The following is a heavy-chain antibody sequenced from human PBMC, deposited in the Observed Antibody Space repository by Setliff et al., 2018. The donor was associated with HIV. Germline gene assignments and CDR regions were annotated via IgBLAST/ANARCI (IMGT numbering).Heavy chain of an antibody. D-gene: IGHD5-12*01. V-gene: IGHV1-69*05. J-gene: IGHJ5*02. Sequence: GASVKVSCKASGGTFSSYAISWVRQAPGQGLEWMGGIIPIFGTANYARKFEGRVTITTDESTSTAYMELSSLRSEDTAVYYCARGYSGYDGWFDPWGQGTLVTVSS. CDR3: ARGYSGYDGWFDP. CDR2: IIPIFGTA. CDR1: GGTFSSYA.